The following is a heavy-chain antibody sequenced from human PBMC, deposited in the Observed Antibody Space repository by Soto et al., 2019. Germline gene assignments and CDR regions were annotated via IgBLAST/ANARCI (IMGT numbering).Heavy chain of an antibody. CDR3: ARHNYGSGSTYFDY. CDR2: IDPSDSYT. J-gene: IGHJ4*02. D-gene: IGHD3-10*01. V-gene: IGHV5-10-1*01. CDR1: GYSFTSYW. Sequence: GESLKISCKGSGYSFTSYWISWVRQMPGKGLEWMGRIDPSDSYTNYSPSFQGHVTISVDKSKNQFSLKLSSMTAADTAVYYCARHNYGSGSTYFDYWGQGTLVTVSS.